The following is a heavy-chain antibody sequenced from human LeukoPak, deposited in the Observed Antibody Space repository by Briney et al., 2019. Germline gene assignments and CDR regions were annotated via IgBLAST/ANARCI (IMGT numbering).Heavy chain of an antibody. V-gene: IGHV3-33*01. CDR1: GFTFSSYG. D-gene: IGHD2-2*01. J-gene: IGHJ6*02. CDR2: IWYDGSNK. Sequence: GGSLRLSCAASGFTFSSYGMHWVCQAPGKGLEWVAVIWYDGSNKYYADSVKGRFTISRDNSKNTLYLQMNSLRAEDTAVYYCARSPGVVVPAATLQTYYYYYGMDVWGQGTTVTVSS. CDR3: ARSPGVVVPAATLQTYYYYYGMDV.